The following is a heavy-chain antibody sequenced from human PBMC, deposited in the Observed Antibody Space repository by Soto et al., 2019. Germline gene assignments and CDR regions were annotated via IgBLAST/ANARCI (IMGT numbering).Heavy chain of an antibody. Sequence: EVQLVESGGGLVKPGGSLRLSCAASGFTFSSYSMNWVRQAPGKGLEWVSSISSRSSYIYYADSVKGRFTISRDNANNSLYLQMNSLRAEDTAVYYCARDQPGYSYGYGLGYWGQGTLVTVSS. V-gene: IGHV3-21*01. CDR1: GFTFSSYS. CDR3: ARDQPGYSYGYGLGY. CDR2: ISSRSSYI. J-gene: IGHJ4*02. D-gene: IGHD5-18*01.